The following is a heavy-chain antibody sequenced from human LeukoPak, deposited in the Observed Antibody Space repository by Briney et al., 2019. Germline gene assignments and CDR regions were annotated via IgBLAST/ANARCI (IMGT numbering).Heavy chain of an antibody. Sequence: PGGSLRLSCAASGFTVSSNYMSWVRQAPGKGLEWASVIYSGGSTYYADSVKGRFTISRDNSKNTLYLQMNSLRAEDTAVYYCARAMLWFGGIEYFDYWGQGTLVTVSS. J-gene: IGHJ4*02. CDR1: GFTVSSNY. V-gene: IGHV3-66*01. D-gene: IGHD3-10*01. CDR3: ARAMLWFGGIEYFDY. CDR2: IYSGGST.